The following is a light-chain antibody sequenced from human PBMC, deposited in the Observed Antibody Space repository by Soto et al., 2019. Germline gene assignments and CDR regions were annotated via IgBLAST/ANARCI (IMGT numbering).Light chain of an antibody. V-gene: IGKV3-20*01. Sequence: EVVLTQSPGTLSLSPAERATLSCRASQSVSANYLVWYQQSPCQAPRLLIYGASTRATGIPDRFSGSGSGTDFTLTITSLEPEDFAVYYCQHYESSSSITCGHGTRLEI. CDR1: QSVSANY. CDR3: QHYESSSSIT. CDR2: GAS. J-gene: IGKJ5*01.